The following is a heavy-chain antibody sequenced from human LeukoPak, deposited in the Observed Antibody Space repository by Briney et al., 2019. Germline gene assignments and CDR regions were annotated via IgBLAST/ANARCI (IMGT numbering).Heavy chain of an antibody. CDR3: ARDPTYYYGSGSYLSG. CDR2: IYHSGST. CDR1: GYSISSGYY. D-gene: IGHD3-10*01. V-gene: IGHV4-38-2*02. Sequence: SETLSLTCTVSGYSISSGYYWGWIRQPPGKGLEWIGSIYHSGSTYYNPSLKSRVTISVDTSKNQFSLKLSSVTAADTAVYYCARDPTYYYGSGSYLSGWGQGTLVTVSS. J-gene: IGHJ4*02.